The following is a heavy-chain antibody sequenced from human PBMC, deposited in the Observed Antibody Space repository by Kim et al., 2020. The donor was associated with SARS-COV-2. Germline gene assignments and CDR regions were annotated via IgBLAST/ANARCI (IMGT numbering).Heavy chain of an antibody. CDR2: IWYDGSNK. V-gene: IGHV3-33*08. D-gene: IGHD6-13*01. CDR1: GFTFSSYG. J-gene: IGHJ4*02. Sequence: GGSLRLSCAASGFTFSSYGMHWVRQAPGKGLEWVAVIWYDGSNKYYADSVKGRFTISRDNSKNTLYLQMNSLRAEDTAVYYCARGGPLVPYYFDYWGQGTLVTVSS. CDR3: ARGGPLVPYYFDY.